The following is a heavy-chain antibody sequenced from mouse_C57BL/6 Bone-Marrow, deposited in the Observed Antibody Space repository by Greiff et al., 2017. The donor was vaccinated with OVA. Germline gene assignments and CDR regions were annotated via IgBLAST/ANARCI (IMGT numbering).Heavy chain of an antibody. CDR2: INPNNGGT. CDR3: ARDGSGPYFDV. Sequence: VQLQQSGPELVKPGASVKISCKASGYTFTDYSMNWVKQSHGKSLEWIGDINPNNGGTSYNQKFKGKATLTVDKSSSTAYMEIRSLTSDDSAVYYCARDGSGPYFDVWGTGTTVTVSA. V-gene: IGHV1-26*01. CDR1: GYTFTDYS. J-gene: IGHJ1*03.